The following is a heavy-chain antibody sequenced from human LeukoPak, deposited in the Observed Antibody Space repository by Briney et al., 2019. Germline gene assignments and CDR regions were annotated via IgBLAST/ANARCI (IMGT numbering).Heavy chain of an antibody. Sequence: SETLSLTCTVSGGSISSYYWSWTRQPAGKGLEWIGRIYTSGSTNYNPSLKSRVTMSVDTSKNQFSLKLSSVTAADTAVYYCARGDYVWGSYRPDAFDIWGQGTMVTVSS. CDR2: IYTSGST. D-gene: IGHD3-16*02. CDR1: GGSISSYY. J-gene: IGHJ3*02. CDR3: ARGDYVWGSYRPDAFDI. V-gene: IGHV4-4*07.